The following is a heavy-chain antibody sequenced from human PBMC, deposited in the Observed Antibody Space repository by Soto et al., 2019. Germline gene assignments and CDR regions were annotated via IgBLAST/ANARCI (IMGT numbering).Heavy chain of an antibody. V-gene: IGHV1-2*02. Sequence: QVQLVQSGAEVKKPGASVKVSCKASGYTFAGYYIHWVRQAPGQALEWMGWINPNSGCTNYAQKFQGRVTMTRDTSISTAYMEMSRLTFDDTAMYYCARDGLLVPSTGNYFDPWGQGTLVTVSS. CDR2: INPNSGCT. J-gene: IGHJ5*02. D-gene: IGHD5-12*01. CDR3: ARDGLLVPSTGNYFDP. CDR1: GYTFAGYY.